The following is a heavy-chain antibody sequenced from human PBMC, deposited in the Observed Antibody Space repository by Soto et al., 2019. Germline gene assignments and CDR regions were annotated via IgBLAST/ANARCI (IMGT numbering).Heavy chain of an antibody. J-gene: IGHJ4*02. CDR1: GGSLSSYY. V-gene: IGHV4-59*01. D-gene: IGHD6-19*01. Sequence: SETLSLTCTVSGGSLSSYYWTWIRQPPGKGLEWIGYVYSTGATTYNPSLRSRDTMSIDANKNQFSLKVRSVTAADTAVYVCARAHTGGWYVTDHWGQGTLVTVSP. CDR2: VYSTGAT. CDR3: ARAHTGGWYVTDH.